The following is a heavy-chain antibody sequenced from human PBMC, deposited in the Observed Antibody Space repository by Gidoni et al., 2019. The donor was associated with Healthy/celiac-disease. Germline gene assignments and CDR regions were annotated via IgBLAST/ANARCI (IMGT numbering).Heavy chain of an antibody. CDR2: ISSSGSTI. CDR3: ASGAHRFLEWLPDY. J-gene: IGHJ4*02. CDR1: GFTFSDYY. Sequence: QVQLVESGGGLVTPGGSLRLSCAASGFTFSDYYMSWIRQAPGKGLEWVSYISSSGSTIYYADAVKGRFTITRDNAKNSLYLQMNSLRAEDTAVYYCASGAHRFLEWLPDYWGQGTLVTVSS. D-gene: IGHD3-3*01. V-gene: IGHV3-11*01.